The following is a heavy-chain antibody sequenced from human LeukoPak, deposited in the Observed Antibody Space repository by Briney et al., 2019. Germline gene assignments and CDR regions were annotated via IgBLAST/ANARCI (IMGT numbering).Heavy chain of an antibody. CDR1: GGSISSFF. J-gene: IGHJ4*02. Sequence: SETLSLTCTVSGGSISSFFWSWIRQPPGKGLEWIGYVHPSGSTKYNPSLKSRLIISVDMSKNQFFLKLRSVSVADTAVYYCARLAPGNYDILTGDPKVVFDYWGQGALVTVSS. CDR3: ARLAPGNYDILTGDPKVVFDY. V-gene: IGHV4-59*01. D-gene: IGHD3-9*01. CDR2: VHPSGST.